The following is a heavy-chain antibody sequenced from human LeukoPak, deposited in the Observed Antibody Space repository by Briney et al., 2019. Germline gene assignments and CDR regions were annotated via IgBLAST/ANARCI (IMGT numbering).Heavy chain of an antibody. J-gene: IGHJ6*02. V-gene: IGHV3-30*18. CDR2: ISYDGSNT. Sequence: PGRSLRLSCAASGFTFSSYGMHWVRQAPGKGLEWVAVISYDGSNTYYADSVKGRFTISRDNSKNTLYLQMNSLRAEGTAVYYCAKETPDRGSEGPYSYGMDVWGQGTTVTLSS. CDR3: AKETPDRGSEGPYSYGMDV. D-gene: IGHD3-10*01. CDR1: GFTFSSYG.